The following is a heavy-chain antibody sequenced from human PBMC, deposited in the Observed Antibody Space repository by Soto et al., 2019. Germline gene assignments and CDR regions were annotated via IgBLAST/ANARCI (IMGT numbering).Heavy chain of an antibody. D-gene: IGHD5-12*01. CDR1: GGSIGGGGDS. CDR3: ARLIGYSGYDTYDY. Sequence: TLCLTCAVSGGSIGGGGDSWSWIRQPPGKGLEWIGYIYHSGSTYYNPSLKSRVTISVDTSKNQFSLKLSSVTAADTAVYYCARLIGYSGYDTYDYWGQGTLVTVSS. V-gene: IGHV4-30-2*01. CDR2: IYHSGST. J-gene: IGHJ4*02.